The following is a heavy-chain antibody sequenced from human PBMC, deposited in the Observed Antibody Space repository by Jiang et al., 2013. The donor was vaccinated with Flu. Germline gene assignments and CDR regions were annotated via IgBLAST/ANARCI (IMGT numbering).Heavy chain of an antibody. J-gene: IGHJ3*02. Sequence: NPSLKSRVTMSVDTSKNQFSLKLSSVTAADTAVYYCVSFIAAAGRDIWGQGTMVTVSS. D-gene: IGHD6-13*01. V-gene: IGHV4-4*07. CDR3: VSFIAAAGRDI.